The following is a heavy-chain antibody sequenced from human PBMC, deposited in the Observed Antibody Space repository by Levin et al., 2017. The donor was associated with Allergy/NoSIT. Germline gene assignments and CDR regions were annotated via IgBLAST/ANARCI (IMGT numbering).Heavy chain of an antibody. Sequence: PVASVKVSCKASGGTFGSCALSWVRQAPGQGLEWLGRIIPIIGRANYPQKFQGRVRINADESTNTAYMELSSLRSEDTAVYYCARSREFSDSSSWYFDLWGRGTLVSVSS. CDR2: IIPIIGRA. CDR3: ARSREFSDSSSWYFDL. D-gene: IGHD6-6*01. CDR1: GGTFGSCA. V-gene: IGHV1-69*11. J-gene: IGHJ2*01.